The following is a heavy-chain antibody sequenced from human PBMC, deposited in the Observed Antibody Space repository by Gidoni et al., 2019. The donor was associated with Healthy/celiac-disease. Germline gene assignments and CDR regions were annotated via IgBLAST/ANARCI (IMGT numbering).Heavy chain of an antibody. CDR2: IYYSGST. CDR3: SRHYYGTNGRGDY. Sequence: QLQLQESGSGLVKPSETLSRTCTVSGGSISSSSSYWGWNRQPPGKGLEWSGSIYYSGSTYYTPSLKSRVTISVDTSKNRFSLKLSSVTAADTAVYYCSRHYYGTNGRGDYWGQGTLVTVSS. D-gene: IGHD2-8*01. J-gene: IGHJ4*02. CDR1: GGSISSSSSY. V-gene: IGHV4-39*01.